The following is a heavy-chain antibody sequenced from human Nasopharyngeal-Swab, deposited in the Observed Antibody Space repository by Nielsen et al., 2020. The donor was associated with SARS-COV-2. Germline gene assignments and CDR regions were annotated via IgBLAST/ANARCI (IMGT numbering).Heavy chain of an antibody. V-gene: IGHV1-2*06. CDR1: GYTFTDYY. CDR2: INPNSGDT. D-gene: IGHD2-8*01. J-gene: IGHJ4*02. Sequence: ASVKVSCKASGYTFTDYYMHWVRQAPGQGLEWMGRINPNSGDTNYAQKVQGRVTMTRDTSIKTAYMELSSLRSDDTAVYYCARDDGDVPGVTGSGPPGGFWGQGTLVTVSS. CDR3: ARDDGDVPGVTGSGPPGGF.